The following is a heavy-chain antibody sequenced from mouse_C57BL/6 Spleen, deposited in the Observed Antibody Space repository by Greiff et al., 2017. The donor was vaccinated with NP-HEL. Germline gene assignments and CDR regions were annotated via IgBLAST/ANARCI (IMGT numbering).Heavy chain of an antibody. CDR1: GFTFSSYA. CDR2: ISDGGSYT. V-gene: IGHV5-4*01. D-gene: IGHD2-1*01. J-gene: IGHJ4*01. Sequence: EVHLVESGGGLVKPGGSLKLSCAASGFTFSSYAMSWVRQTPEKRLEWVATISDGGSYTYYPDNVKGRFTISRDNAKNNLYLQMSHLKSEDTAMYYCASHGNYYAMDYWGQGTSVTVSS. CDR3: ASHGNYYAMDY.